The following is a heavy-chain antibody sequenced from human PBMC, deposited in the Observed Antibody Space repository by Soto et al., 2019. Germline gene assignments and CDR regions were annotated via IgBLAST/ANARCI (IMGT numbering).Heavy chain of an antibody. CDR2: ISSSSSTI. J-gene: IGHJ4*02. V-gene: IGHV3-48*01. CDR1: GFTFSSYS. D-gene: IGHD5-12*01. CDR3: ARDPDIYEDIVPPITFAY. Sequence: PGGSLRLSCAASGFTFSSYSMNWVRQAPGKGLEWVSYISSSSSTIYYADSVKGRFTISRDNAKNSLYLQMNSLRAEDTAVYYFARDPDIYEDIVPPITFAYWAQGTLVPVSS.